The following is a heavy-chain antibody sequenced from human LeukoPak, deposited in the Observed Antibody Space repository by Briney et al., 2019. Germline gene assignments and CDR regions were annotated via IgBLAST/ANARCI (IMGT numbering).Heavy chain of an antibody. V-gene: IGHV3-21*01. CDR1: GFTFSSYS. CDR3: AREYSGYDYTYFDY. Sequence: PGGSLRLSCAASGFTFSSYSMNWVRQAPGKGLEWVSSISSSSSYIYYADSVKGRFTISRDNAKNSLYLQMNSLRAEDTAVYYCAREYSGYDYTYFDYWGQGTLVTVSS. D-gene: IGHD5-12*01. J-gene: IGHJ4*02. CDR2: ISSSSSYI.